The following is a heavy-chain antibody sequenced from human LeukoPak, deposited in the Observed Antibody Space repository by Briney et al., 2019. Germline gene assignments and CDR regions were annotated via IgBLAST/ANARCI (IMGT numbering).Heavy chain of an antibody. Sequence: GGSLRLSCAASGFTFKTHAMSWVRQAPGKGLEWVSRIDDSGVIRSYADSVKGRFTISRDNSKNTLYLQMNSLRAEDTAVYYCARETYARDWGQGTLVTVAS. J-gene: IGHJ4*02. CDR3: ARETYARD. CDR1: GFTFKTHA. V-gene: IGHV3-23*01. CDR2: IDDSGVIR. D-gene: IGHD2-2*01.